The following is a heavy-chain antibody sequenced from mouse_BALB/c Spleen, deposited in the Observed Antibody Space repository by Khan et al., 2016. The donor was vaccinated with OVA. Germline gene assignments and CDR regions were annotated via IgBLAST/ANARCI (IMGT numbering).Heavy chain of an antibody. V-gene: IGHV14-1*02. CDR1: GFNIKDYY. CDR2: IDPENGNT. CDR3: VRRGYGNYWFAY. J-gene: IGHJ3*01. Sequence: EVQLQESGAELVRPGALVKLSCKASGFNIKDYYMYWVKQRPEEGLEWIGWIDPENGNTIYDPKFQGKASITADTPSNTAYLQLISLTCEDTAVYYCVRRGYGNYWFAYWGQGTLVTVSA. D-gene: IGHD2-1*01.